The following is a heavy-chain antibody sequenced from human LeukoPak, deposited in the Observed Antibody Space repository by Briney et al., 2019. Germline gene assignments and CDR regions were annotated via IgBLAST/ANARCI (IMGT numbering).Heavy chain of an antibody. CDR1: GFTFDDYG. J-gene: IGHJ4*02. CDR2: INWNGGST. V-gene: IGHV3-20*04. D-gene: IGHD3-22*01. CDR3: AKEIYYDSTGPQY. Sequence: GGSLRLSCAASGFTFDDYGMSWVRQAPGKGLEWVSGINWNGGSTGYADSVKGRLTISRDNAKNSLYLQMNSLRAEDTAVYYCAKEIYYDSTGPQYWGQGTLVTVSS.